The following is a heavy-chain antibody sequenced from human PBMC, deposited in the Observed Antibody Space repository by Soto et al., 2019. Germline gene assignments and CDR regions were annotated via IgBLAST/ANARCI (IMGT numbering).Heavy chain of an antibody. CDR3: ARDLQAIFRWFDP. V-gene: IGHV3-21*01. D-gene: IGHD2-21*01. CDR1: GFTFSSYS. Sequence: PGGSLRLSCAASGFTFSSYSMNWVRQAPGKGLEWVSSISSSSSYIYYAHSVKGRFTISRDNAKNSLYLQMNSLRAEDTAVYYCARDLQAIFRWFDPWGQGTLVTVSS. CDR2: ISSSSSYI. J-gene: IGHJ5*02.